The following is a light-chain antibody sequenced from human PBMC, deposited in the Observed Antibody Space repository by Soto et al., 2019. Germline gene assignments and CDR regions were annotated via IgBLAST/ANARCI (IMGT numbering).Light chain of an antibody. CDR2: AAS. J-gene: IGKJ1*01. CDR3: QQYDSSSPYT. Sequence: EMVLTQSPGTLSLSPGERATLSCRASQSVSSSFLGWYQQKPRQAPRLLIYAASSRATGNADRFSGSGSGTEFTLTISRLEAENLEVYYCQQYDSSSPYTFGQGTKLEIK. V-gene: IGKV3-20*01. CDR1: QSVSSSF.